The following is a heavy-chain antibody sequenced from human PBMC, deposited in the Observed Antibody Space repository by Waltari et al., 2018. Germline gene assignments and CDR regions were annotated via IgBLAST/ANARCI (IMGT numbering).Heavy chain of an antibody. V-gene: IGHV4-34*01. CDR3: ARGRPLYYDFWSGYYPYYFDY. D-gene: IGHD3-3*01. Sequence: QVQLQQWGAGLLKPSETLSLTCAVYGGSFSGYYWSWIRQPPGKGLEWIGEINHRGSTNYNPSLNGRVTISVDTSKNQFSLKLSAVTAADTAVYYCARGRPLYYDFWSGYYPYYFDYWGQGTLVTVSS. CDR1: GGSFSGYY. J-gene: IGHJ4*02. CDR2: INHRGST.